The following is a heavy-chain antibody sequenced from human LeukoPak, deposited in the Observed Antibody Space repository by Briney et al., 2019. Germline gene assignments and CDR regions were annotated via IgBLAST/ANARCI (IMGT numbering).Heavy chain of an antibody. CDR3: ARDGPRPPSVGVLVGAFDI. CDR1: GFTFSDYY. D-gene: IGHD1-26*01. CDR2: ISSSGSSI. V-gene: IGHV3-11*04. Sequence: GGSLRLSCAASGFTFSDYYMSWIRQAPGKGLEWVSYISSSGSSIYYADSVKGRFTISRDNAKNSLYLQMNSLRAEDTAVYYCARDGPRPPSVGVLVGAFDIWGQGTMVTVSS. J-gene: IGHJ3*02.